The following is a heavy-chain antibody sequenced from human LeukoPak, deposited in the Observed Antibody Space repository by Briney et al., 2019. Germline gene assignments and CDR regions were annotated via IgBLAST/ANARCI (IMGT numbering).Heavy chain of an antibody. J-gene: IGHJ4*02. CDR3: AIDDFWSGYYPKDY. D-gene: IGHD3-3*01. Sequence: SETLSLTCAVSGYSISSGYYWGWIRQPPGKGLEWIGSIYHSGSTYYNPSLKSRVTISVDTSKNQFSLKLSSVTAADTAVYYCAIDDFWSGYYPKDYWGQGTLATVSS. CDR2: IYHSGST. CDR1: GYSISSGYY. V-gene: IGHV4-38-2*01.